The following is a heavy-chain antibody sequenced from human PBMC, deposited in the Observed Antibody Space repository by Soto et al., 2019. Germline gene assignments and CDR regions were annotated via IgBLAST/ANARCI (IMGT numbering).Heavy chain of an antibody. J-gene: IGHJ4*02. CDR1: GGSISSSSYY. V-gene: IGHV4-39*01. CDR2: IYYSGST. CDR3: ARRDYYDSSGYPFDY. D-gene: IGHD3-22*01. Sequence: QLQLQESGPGLVKPSETLSLTCTVSGGSISSSSYYWGWIRQPPGKGLEWIGSIYYSGSTYYNPSLKSRVTISVDTSKNQFSPKLSSVTAADTAVYYCARRDYYDSSGYPFDYWGQGTLVTVSS.